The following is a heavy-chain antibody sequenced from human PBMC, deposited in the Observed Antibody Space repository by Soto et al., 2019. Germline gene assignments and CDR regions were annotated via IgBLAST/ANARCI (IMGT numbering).Heavy chain of an antibody. CDR2: ISYDGSNK. V-gene: IGHV3-30*03. D-gene: IGHD4-17*01. J-gene: IGHJ4*02. CDR1: GFTFSSYG. CDR3: ARGPGDYSFDY. Sequence: GGSLRLSCAASGFTFSSYGMHWVRQAPGKGLEWVAVISYDGSNKYYADSVKGRFTISRDNARNTLYLQMSSLRAEDTAVYYCARGPGDYSFDYWGQGTLVTISS.